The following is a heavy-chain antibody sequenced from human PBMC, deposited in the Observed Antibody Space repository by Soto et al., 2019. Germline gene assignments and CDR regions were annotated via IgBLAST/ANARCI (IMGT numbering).Heavy chain of an antibody. CDR1: GGSFSDYS. D-gene: IGHD4-17*01. V-gene: IGHV4-34*01. CDR2: INHSGST. Sequence: SETLSLTCAVYGGSFSDYSWNRNWIRQPPGKGLEWIGEINHSGSTSHNPSLKSRVTMSVDTSKNQFSLKLSSVTAADTAVYYCARAPGYGGNSNAFDIWGQGTMVTVSS. J-gene: IGHJ3*02. CDR3: ARAPGYGGNSNAFDI.